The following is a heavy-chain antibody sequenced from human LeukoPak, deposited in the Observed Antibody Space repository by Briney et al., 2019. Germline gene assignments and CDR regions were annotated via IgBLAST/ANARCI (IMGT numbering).Heavy chain of an antibody. Sequence: GGSLRLSCAASGFTFSSYSMNWVRQAPGKGLEWVSSITSSTTYIYYADSVKGRFTISRDNAKNSLYLQMNSLRAEDTAVYYCARTMVTRYDYWGQGTLVTVSS. D-gene: IGHD5-18*01. CDR2: ITSSTTYI. V-gene: IGHV3-21*01. CDR3: ARTMVTRYDY. CDR1: GFTFSSYS. J-gene: IGHJ4*02.